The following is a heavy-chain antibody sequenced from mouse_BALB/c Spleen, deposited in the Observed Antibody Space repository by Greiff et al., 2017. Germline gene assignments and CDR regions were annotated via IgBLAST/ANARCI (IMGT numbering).Heavy chain of an antibody. Sequence: VQLKQSGPELVKPGASVKVSCKASGYAFTSYNMYWVKQSHGKSLEWIGYIDPYNGGTSYNQKFKGKATLTVDKSSSTAYMHLNSLTSEDSAVYYCARYYRYEGYAMDYWGQGTSVTVSA. V-gene: IGHV1S135*01. CDR1: GYAFTSYN. CDR2: IDPYNGGT. CDR3: ARYYRYEGYAMDY. J-gene: IGHJ4*01. D-gene: IGHD2-14*01.